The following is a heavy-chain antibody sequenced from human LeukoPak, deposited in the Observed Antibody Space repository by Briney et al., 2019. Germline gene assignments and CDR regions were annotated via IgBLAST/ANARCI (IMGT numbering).Heavy chain of an antibody. CDR1: GFTFSDYY. CDR3: ARLVGSYYVSSLDY. J-gene: IGHJ4*02. CDR2: ISSSGSTI. D-gene: IGHD2/OR15-2a*01. Sequence: GGSLRLSCAASGFTFSDYYMSWIRQAPGKGLEWFSYISSSGSTIYYADSVKGRFTISRDNAKNSLYLQMNSLRAEDTAVYYCARLVGSYYVSSLDYWGQGTLVTVSS. V-gene: IGHV3-11*04.